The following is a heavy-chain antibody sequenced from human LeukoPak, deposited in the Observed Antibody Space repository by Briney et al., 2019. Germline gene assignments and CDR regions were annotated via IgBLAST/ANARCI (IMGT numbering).Heavy chain of an antibody. Sequence: SETLSLTCTVSGGSISSYCWSWIRQPPGRGLEWIGYIYYSGSTNYNPSLKSRVTISVDTSKNQFSLKLSSVTAADTAVYYCARENYDILTGYYYWFDPWGQGTLVTVSS. CDR2: IYYSGST. CDR1: GGSISSYC. CDR3: ARENYDILTGYYYWFDP. J-gene: IGHJ5*02. D-gene: IGHD3-9*01. V-gene: IGHV4-59*01.